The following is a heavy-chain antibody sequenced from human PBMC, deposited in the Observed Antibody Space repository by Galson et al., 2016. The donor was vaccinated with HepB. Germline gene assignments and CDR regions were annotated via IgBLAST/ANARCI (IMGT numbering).Heavy chain of an antibody. CDR2: VFHTGST. J-gene: IGHJ5*02. Sequence: ETLSLTCSVSGVSVTSHYWSWIRLAPGKGLEWIANVFHTGSTTYNPSLNNRVTISLDASMNRFSLELVSVSAADTAVYYFARGGGSPYHDHEFDNWGQGTLVTVSS. D-gene: IGHD1-14*01. CDR3: ARGGGSPYHDHEFDN. CDR1: GVSVTSHY. V-gene: IGHV4-59*02.